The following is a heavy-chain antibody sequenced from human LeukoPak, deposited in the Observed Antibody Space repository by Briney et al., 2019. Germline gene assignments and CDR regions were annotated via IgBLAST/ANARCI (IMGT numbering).Heavy chain of an antibody. CDR3: AREAVAGTGIDY. D-gene: IGHD6-19*01. CDR1: GGSISSYY. J-gene: IGHJ4*02. V-gene: IGHV4-59*01. CDR2: IYYSGST. Sequence: PSETRSLTCTVSGGSISSYYWSWIRQPPGKGLEWIGYIYYSGSTNYNPSLKSRVTISVDTSKNQFSLKLSSVTAADTAVYYCAREAVAGTGIDYWGQGTLVTVSS.